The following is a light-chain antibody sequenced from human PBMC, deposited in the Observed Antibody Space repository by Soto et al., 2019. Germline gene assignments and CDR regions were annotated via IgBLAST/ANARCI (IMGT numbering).Light chain of an antibody. J-gene: IGKJ1*01. Sequence: EIVLTQSPATLSLSPGERATLSCRASQSVSSYLAWYQQKPGQAPRLLIYDASNRATGIPARFSGSGSGTAFTLTISSLEPGDFAVYYCQQRSNWLWTFGQGTKADI. CDR3: QQRSNWLWT. V-gene: IGKV3-11*01. CDR1: QSVSSY. CDR2: DAS.